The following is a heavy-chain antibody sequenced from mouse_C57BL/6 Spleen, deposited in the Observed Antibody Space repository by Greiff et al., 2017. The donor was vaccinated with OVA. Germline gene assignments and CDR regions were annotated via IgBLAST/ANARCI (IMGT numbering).Heavy chain of an antibody. CDR3: ARWDYGNYFAY. CDR1: GYTFTSYW. J-gene: IGHJ3*01. CDR2: IDPSDSYT. D-gene: IGHD2-1*01. Sequence: VQLQQPGAELVMPGASVKLSCKASGYTFTSYWMHWVKQRPGQGLEWIGEIDPSDSYTNYNQKFKGKSTLTVDKSSSTAYMQLSSLTSEDSAVYYCARWDYGNYFAYWGQGTLVTVAA. V-gene: IGHV1-69*01.